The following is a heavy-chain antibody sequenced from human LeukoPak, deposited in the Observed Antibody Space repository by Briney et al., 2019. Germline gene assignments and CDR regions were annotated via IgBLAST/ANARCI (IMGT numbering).Heavy chain of an antibody. D-gene: IGHD6-19*01. V-gene: IGHV1-46*01. CDR2: INPSGGST. CDR1: EYTFTSYY. CDR3: ARDPVGYNSGWPPNYYYYYGMDV. Sequence: ASVKVSCKASEYTFTSYYMHWVRQAPGQGLEWMGIINPSGGSTSYAQKFQGRVTMTRDTSTSTVYMELSSLRSEDTAVYYCARDPVGYNSGWPPNYYYYYGMDVWGQGTTVTVSS. J-gene: IGHJ6*02.